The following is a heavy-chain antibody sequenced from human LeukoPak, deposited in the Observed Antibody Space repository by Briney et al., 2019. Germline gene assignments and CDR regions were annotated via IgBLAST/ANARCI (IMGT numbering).Heavy chain of an antibody. D-gene: IGHD6-6*01. J-gene: IGHJ4*02. CDR1: GFTFSSYA. CDR2: ISSNGGST. V-gene: IGHV3-64*01. CDR3: ARVGYSSSSAYFDY. Sequence: PGGSLRLSCAASGFTFSSYAMHWVRRAPGKGLEYVSAISSNGGSTYYANSLKGRFTISRDNSKNTLYLQMGSLRAEDMAVYYCARVGYSSSSAYFDYWGQGTLVTVSS.